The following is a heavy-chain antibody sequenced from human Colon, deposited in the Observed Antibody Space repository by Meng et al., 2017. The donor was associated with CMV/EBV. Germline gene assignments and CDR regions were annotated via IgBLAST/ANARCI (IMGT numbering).Heavy chain of an antibody. Sequence: GGSLRLSCEGSGFTFSNYAMSWVRQAPGKGLEWLSVISGGGTTTYYADSVKGRSTISRDNSKNTVYLQMNSLEAEDTALYYCAKGREYIDFWSGFTWGQGTLVTVSS. CDR2: ISGGGTTT. V-gene: IGHV3-23*01. D-gene: IGHD3-3*01. CDR3: AKGREYIDFWSGFT. CDR1: GFTFSNYA. J-gene: IGHJ4*02.